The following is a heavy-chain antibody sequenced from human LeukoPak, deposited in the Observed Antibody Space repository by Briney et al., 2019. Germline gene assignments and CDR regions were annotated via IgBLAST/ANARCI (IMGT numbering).Heavy chain of an antibody. CDR3: ARSFSPNYYDLLDY. J-gene: IGHJ4*02. D-gene: IGHD3-22*01. Sequence: SETLSLTCTVSGGSISTYYWSWIRQPPGKGLEWIGYIYYSGSTNYNPSLKSRVTISLDTSKNQFSLKLNSVTAADTAMYYCARSFSPNYYDLLDYWGQGTLVAVSS. CDR2: IYYSGST. CDR1: GGSISTYY. V-gene: IGHV4-59*01.